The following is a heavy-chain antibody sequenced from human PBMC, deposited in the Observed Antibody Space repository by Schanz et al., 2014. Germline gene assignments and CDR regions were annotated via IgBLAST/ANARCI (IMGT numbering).Heavy chain of an antibody. V-gene: IGHV3-72*01. CDR3: VREGSTTPVAGLRSFDWLGRFDY. CDR1: GFTLNNAW. J-gene: IGHJ4*02. D-gene: IGHD3-9*01. CDR2: VRKKEFSDDTE. Sequence: DVHLLESGGGLVQPGGSLRLSCATSGFTLNNAWMNWVRQAPGKGLQWVGRVRKKEFSDDTEEYAASVRGRFTISRDDSKNVVNLQMNGLKTEDTAMYYCVREGSTTPVAGLRSFDWLGRFDYWGQGALVTVSS.